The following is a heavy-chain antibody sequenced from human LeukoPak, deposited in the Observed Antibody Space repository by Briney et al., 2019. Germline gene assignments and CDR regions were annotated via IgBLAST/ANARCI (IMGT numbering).Heavy chain of an antibody. CDR2: IDTYKGST. Sequence: ASVTVSCKASGYTFIIYGVSWVRQAPGQGLEWMGWIDTYKGSTNYAENLQGTVTVTTDTSTSTVYMELRSLRSDDTAVYYCARPNTEATGYYFDYWGQGTLVTVPS. CDR1: GYTFIIYG. CDR3: ARPNTEATGYYFDY. V-gene: IGHV1-18*01. J-gene: IGHJ4*02. D-gene: IGHD1-1*01.